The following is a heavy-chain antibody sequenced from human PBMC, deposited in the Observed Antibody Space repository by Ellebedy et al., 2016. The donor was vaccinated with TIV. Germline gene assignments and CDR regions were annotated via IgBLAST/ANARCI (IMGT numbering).Heavy chain of an antibody. CDR3: TKDGSRKMNF. D-gene: IGHD1-26*01. J-gene: IGHJ4*02. CDR2: MNGDGNER. Sequence: GESLKISCAVSGFTFSTSWMSWVRQAPGQGLEWVANMNGDGNERYYVASVEGRFTISRDNTRNSLYLQMNSLRADDTAVYYCTKDGSRKMNFWGQGTLVTVSS. V-gene: IGHV3-7*01. CDR1: GFTFSTSW.